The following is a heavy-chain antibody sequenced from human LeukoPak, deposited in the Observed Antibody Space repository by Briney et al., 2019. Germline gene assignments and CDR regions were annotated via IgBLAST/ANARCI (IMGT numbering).Heavy chain of an antibody. D-gene: IGHD2-2*01. Sequence: PPGGSLRLSCAASGFTFSSYAMSWVRQAPGKGLEWVSAISGSGGSTYYADSVKGRFTISRDNSKNTLYLQMSSLRAEDTAVYYCAKIGSWYQLLWYFDYWGQGTLVTVSS. CDR3: AKIGSWYQLLWYFDY. J-gene: IGHJ4*02. CDR1: GFTFSSYA. V-gene: IGHV3-23*01. CDR2: ISGSGGST.